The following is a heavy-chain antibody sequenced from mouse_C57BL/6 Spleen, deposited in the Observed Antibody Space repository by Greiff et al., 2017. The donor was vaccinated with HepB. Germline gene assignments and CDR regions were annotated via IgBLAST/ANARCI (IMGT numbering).Heavy chain of an antibody. CDR2: ISYSGST. V-gene: IGHV3-8*01. D-gene: IGHD1-1*01. J-gene: IGHJ2*01. Sequence: EVKLQESGPGLAKPSQTLSLTCSVTGYSITSNYWNWIRKFPGNKLEYMGYISYSGSTYYNPSHKSRISITRDTSKNQYYLQLNSVTTEDTATYYCARSPYYGSSLYYFDYWGQGTTLTVSS. CDR1: GYSITSNY. CDR3: ARSPYYGSSLYYFDY.